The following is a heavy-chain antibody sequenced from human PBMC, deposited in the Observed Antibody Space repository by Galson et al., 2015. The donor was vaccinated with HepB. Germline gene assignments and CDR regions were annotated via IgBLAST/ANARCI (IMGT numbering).Heavy chain of an antibody. CDR1: GGTFSSYT. CDR2: IIPVLTVA. V-gene: IGHV1-69*10. J-gene: IGHJ5*02. CDR3: TRDIGFDYTSSSDWKSPTS. Sequence: SVKVSCKVSGGTFSSYTITWVRQAPGQGLEWVGGIIPVLTVANYAQNFRGRVTITADKSTGTAYMQLSGLRSDDTAVYYCTRDIGFDYTSSSDWKSPTSWGQGTLVTVSS. D-gene: IGHD6-6*01.